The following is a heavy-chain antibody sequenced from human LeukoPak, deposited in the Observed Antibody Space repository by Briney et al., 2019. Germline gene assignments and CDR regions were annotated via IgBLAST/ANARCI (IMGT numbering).Heavy chain of an antibody. V-gene: IGHV4-30-4*01. Sequence: SSETLSLTCTVSGASISSGDYYWSWIRQPPGKGLEWIGYIYSTGSTSHNPSLRNPFTISLDTSKNQFSLKLSSVTAADTAVYYCARGVFWSSYYVYWGQGTQVTVSS. CDR2: IYSTGST. CDR1: GASISSGDYY. CDR3: ARGVFWSSYYVY. D-gene: IGHD3-3*01. J-gene: IGHJ4*02.